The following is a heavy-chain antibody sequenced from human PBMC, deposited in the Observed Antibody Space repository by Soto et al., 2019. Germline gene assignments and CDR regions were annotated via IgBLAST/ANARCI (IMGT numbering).Heavy chain of an antibody. D-gene: IGHD6-13*01. CDR1: GYTFTSYY. Sequence: ASVKLSCKASGYTFTSYYMHWVRQAPGQGLEWMGIINPSGGSTSYAQKFQGRVTMTRDTSTSTVYMELSSLRSEDTAVYYCARAGGLQHTIAAPERIHTRDHGLDQWG. J-gene: IGHJ5*02. CDR2: INPSGGST. V-gene: IGHV1-46*01. CDR3: ARAGGLQHTIAAPERIHTRDHGLDQ.